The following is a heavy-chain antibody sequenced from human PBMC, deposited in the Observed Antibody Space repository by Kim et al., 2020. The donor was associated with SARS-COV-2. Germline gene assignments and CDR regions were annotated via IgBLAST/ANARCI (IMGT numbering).Heavy chain of an antibody. Sequence: GGSLRLSCAASGFTFNTYGMHWVRQAPGKGLEWVAVISYDGSNKYYADSVKGRFTISRDNSKNTLYPQMNSLRIEDTALYYCAKSFSGSYFGYDYWGQGTLVTVSS. V-gene: IGHV3-30*18. CDR1: GFTFNTYG. CDR2: ISYDGSNK. J-gene: IGHJ4*02. D-gene: IGHD1-26*01. CDR3: AKSFSGSYFGYDY.